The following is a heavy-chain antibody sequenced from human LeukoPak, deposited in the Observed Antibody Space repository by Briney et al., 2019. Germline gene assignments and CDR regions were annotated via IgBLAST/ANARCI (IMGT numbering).Heavy chain of an antibody. D-gene: IGHD5-24*01. Sequence: SVKVSCKASGGTFSSYAISWVRQAPGQGLEWMGGIIPIFGTANYAQKFQGRVTITADESTSTAYMELSSLRSEDTAVYYCARDGGGDGYNLYYFDYWGQGTLVTVSS. V-gene: IGHV1-69*13. J-gene: IGHJ4*02. CDR1: GGTFSSYA. CDR2: IIPIFGTA. CDR3: ARDGGGDGYNLYYFDY.